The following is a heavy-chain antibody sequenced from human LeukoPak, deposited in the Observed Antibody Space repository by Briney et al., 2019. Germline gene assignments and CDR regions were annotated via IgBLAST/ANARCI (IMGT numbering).Heavy chain of an antibody. CDR1: GFTFSSYW. V-gene: IGHV3-74*01. D-gene: IGHD3-22*01. CDR2: INSDGSST. J-gene: IGHJ3*02. CDR3: ARSGRGLITMITI. Sequence: GGSLRLSCAASGFTFSSYWMHWVRQAPGKGLVWVSRINSDGSSTSYADSVKGRFTISRDNAKNTLYLQMNSLRAEDTAVYYCARSGRGLITMITIWGQGTMVTVSS.